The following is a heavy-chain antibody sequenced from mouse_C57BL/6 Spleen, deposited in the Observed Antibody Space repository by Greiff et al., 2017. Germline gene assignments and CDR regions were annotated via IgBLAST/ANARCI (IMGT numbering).Heavy chain of an antibody. Sequence: DVKLVESGEGLVKPGGSLKLSCAASGFTFSSYAMSWVRQTPEKRLEWVAYISSGGDYIYYADTVTGRFTISRDNARNTLYLQMSSLKSEDTAMYYCTRDRGPIYYDYDGAMDYWGQGTSVTVSS. V-gene: IGHV5-9-1*02. CDR1: GFTFSSYA. J-gene: IGHJ4*01. CDR3: TRDRGPIYYDYDGAMDY. D-gene: IGHD2-4*01. CDR2: ISSGGDYI.